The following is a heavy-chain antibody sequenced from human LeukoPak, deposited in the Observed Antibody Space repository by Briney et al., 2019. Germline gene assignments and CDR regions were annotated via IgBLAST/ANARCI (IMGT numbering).Heavy chain of an antibody. CDR3: ARDRSGRCAGLCVTSQDY. J-gene: IGHJ4*02. Sequence: TGGSLRLSCAASGFTVSGSWMSWVRQAPGKGLEWVANIKQDGSEKYYVDSMKGRFTISRDNAKNSLYLQMNSLRAEDTAIYYCARDRSGRCAGLCVTSQDYWGQGTLVTVSS. CDR1: GFTVSGSW. V-gene: IGHV3-7*01. D-gene: IGHD3/OR15-3a*01. CDR2: IKQDGSEK.